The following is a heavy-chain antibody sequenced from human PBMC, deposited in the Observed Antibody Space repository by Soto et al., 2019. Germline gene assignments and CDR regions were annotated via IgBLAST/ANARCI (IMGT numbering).Heavy chain of an antibody. D-gene: IGHD2-21*02. CDR3: ARSYCGGDCYPLNYYYGMDV. CDR2: INWNGGST. CDR1: GFTFDDYG. V-gene: IGHV3-20*04. Sequence: PGGSLRLSCAASGFTFDDYGMSWVRQAPEKGLEWVSGINWNGGSTGYADSVKGRFTISRDNAKNSLYLQMNSLRAEDTALYYCARSYCGGDCYPLNYYYGMDVWGQGTTVTVSS. J-gene: IGHJ6*02.